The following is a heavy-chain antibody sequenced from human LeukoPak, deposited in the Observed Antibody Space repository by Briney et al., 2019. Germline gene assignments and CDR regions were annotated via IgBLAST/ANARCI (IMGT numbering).Heavy chain of an antibody. CDR3: ARHSFSHDAFDI. Sequence: GASVKVSCKASGGTFSSYAISWVRQAPGQGLEWVGGIIPIFGTANYAQKFQGRVTITTDESTSTAYMELSSLRSEDTAVYYCARHSFSHDAFDIWGQGTMVTVSS. CDR1: GGTFSSYA. V-gene: IGHV1-69*05. D-gene: IGHD2/OR15-2a*01. J-gene: IGHJ3*02. CDR2: IIPIFGTA.